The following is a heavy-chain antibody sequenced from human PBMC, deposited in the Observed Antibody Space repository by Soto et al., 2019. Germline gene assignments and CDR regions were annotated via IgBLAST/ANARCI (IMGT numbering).Heavy chain of an antibody. J-gene: IGHJ4*02. D-gene: IGHD5-18*01. V-gene: IGHV1-18*04. CDR2: LSLHNGDT. CDR1: GYTYTHYG. Sequence: QVQLVQSGAEVRKPGASVKVTCKASGYTYTHYGISWVRQAPGQGLEWMGWLSLHNGDTYYAQKLQGRVTMTTDTSTSTAYMELRSLRSDDTAVYYCARIGYGLNMLDHWGQGTLVTVSS. CDR3: ARIGYGLNMLDH.